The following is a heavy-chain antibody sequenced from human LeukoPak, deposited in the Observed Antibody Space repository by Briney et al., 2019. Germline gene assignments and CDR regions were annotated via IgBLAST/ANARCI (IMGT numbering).Heavy chain of an antibody. J-gene: IGHJ4*02. CDR2: IKQDGSQK. D-gene: IGHD3-3*01. Sequence: PGGSLRLSCAASGFTFSTYWMTWVRQAPGKGLEWVANIKQDGSQKYYVDSVKGRFTISRDNAKNSLYLQVNSLRAEDTAIYYCTRDFSSGGWGQGTLVTVSS. V-gene: IGHV3-7*01. CDR1: GFTFSTYW. CDR3: TRDFSSGG.